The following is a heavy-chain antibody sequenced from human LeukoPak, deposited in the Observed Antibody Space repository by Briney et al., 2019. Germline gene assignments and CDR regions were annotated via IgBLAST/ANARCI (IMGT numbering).Heavy chain of an antibody. CDR1: GGSISSGGYS. D-gene: IGHD2-2*01. V-gene: IGHV4-30-2*01. Sequence: SETLSLTCAVSGGSISSGGYSWSWIRQPPGKGLEWIGYIYHSGSTYYNPSLKSRVTISVDRSKNQFSLKLSSVTAADTAVYYCARDLGYCSSTSCHNWFDPWGQGTLVTVSS. CDR3: ARDLGYCSSTSCHNWFDP. J-gene: IGHJ5*02. CDR2: IYHSGST.